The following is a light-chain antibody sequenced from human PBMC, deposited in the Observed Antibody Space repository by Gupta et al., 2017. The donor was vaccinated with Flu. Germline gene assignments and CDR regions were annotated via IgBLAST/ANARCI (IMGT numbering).Light chain of an antibody. Sequence: TQSPRSLVVRLGQPDSLSCKSSEGLVFVDGNTYLHWVQQRPGKSPRRLIYKISTRDFGVPDRFSGTGSGTDFTLKISRVVAEDVVLYYFMHDLRWPWTFGPGTKVEIK. CDR1: EGLVFVDGNTY. CDR2: KIS. CDR3: MHDLRWPWT. J-gene: IGKJ1*01. V-gene: IGKV2-30*01.